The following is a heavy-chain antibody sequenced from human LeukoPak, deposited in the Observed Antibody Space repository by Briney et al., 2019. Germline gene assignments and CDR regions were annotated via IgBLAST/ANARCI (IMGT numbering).Heavy chain of an antibody. J-gene: IGHJ3*01. V-gene: IGHV4-59*08. CDR3: ARTRYSGSHNSAFDL. CDR1: RGSISGHY. Sequence: SETLSLTCTVSRGSISGHYWSWIRQSPGKGLEWIGNIYYSGNTDYNPSLKSRVTISIDTSRIHFSLHLSSVTAADTAVYYCARTRYSGSHNSAFDLWGQGTVVTVSS. D-gene: IGHD1-26*01. CDR2: IYYSGNT.